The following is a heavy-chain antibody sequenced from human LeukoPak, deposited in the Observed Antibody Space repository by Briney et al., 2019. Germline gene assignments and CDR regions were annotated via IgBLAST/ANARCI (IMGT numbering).Heavy chain of an antibody. CDR1: GASISGYH. J-gene: IGHJ3*02. CDR2: YSGTA. V-gene: IGHV4-59*01. D-gene: IGHD3-10*01. CDR3: ARDRPAEKISVWFGGPSGGLDPFDI. Sequence: SETLSLTCTVSGASISGYHWSWIRQPPGKGLEWMGYYSGTANYNPSLESRVTISIDTSKNQISLNLSSVTAADTAIYYCARDRPAEKISVWFGGPSGGLDPFDIWGQGKMVIVSS.